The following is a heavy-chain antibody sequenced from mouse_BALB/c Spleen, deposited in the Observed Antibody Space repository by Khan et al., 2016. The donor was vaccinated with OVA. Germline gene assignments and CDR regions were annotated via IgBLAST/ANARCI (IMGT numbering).Heavy chain of an antibody. Sequence: EVKLLESGGGLVQPKGSLKLSCAASGFTFNTYAMNWVRQAPGKGLEWVARIRSNSNNYATYYADSVKDRITISSDDSQSMLYLHMNNSKTDDTATYYCVRQLGLRSAWVAYWGQGTLVTVSA. V-gene: IGHV10-1*02. D-gene: IGHD3-1*01. J-gene: IGHJ3*01. CDR2: IRSNSNNYAT. CDR3: VRQLGLRSAWVAY. CDR1: GFTFNTYA.